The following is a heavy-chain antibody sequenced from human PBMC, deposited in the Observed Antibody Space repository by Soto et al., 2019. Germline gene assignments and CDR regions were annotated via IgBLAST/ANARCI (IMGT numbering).Heavy chain of an antibody. CDR3: AKAEHHYSNYEAYYYYYYMDV. CDR1: GFTFSSYG. Sequence: VGSLRLSCAASGFTFSSYGMHWVRQAPGKGLEWVAVISYDGSNKYYADSVKGRFTISRDNSKNTLYLQMNSLRAEDTAVYYCAKAEHHYSNYEAYYYYYYMDVWGKGTTVTVSS. J-gene: IGHJ6*03. V-gene: IGHV3-30*18. CDR2: ISYDGSNK. D-gene: IGHD4-4*01.